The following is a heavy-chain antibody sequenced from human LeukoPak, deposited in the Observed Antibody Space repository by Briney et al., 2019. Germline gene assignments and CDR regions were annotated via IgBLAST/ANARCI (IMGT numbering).Heavy chain of an antibody. J-gene: IGHJ4*02. CDR1: GGSISSYY. V-gene: IGHV4-59*01. CDR3: ARNIVGPRQVDY. CDR2: IYHSGTT. D-gene: IGHD1-26*01. Sequence: PSETLSLTCTVSGGSISSYYWSWIRQPPGKGLEWIGYIYHSGTTNYNPSLKSRATISVDTSKSQFSLKLSSVTAADTAIYYCARNIVGPRQVDYWGQGTLDTVSS.